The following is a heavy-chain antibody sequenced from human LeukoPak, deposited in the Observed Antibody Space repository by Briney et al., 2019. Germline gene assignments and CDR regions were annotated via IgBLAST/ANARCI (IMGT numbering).Heavy chain of an antibody. CDR1: GASISSGSHH. CDR3: ARDKGGFLYFGEYDP. CDR2: IYTSGST. Sequence: SETLSLTCTVSGASISSGSHHWSWIRQPAGKGLEWIGRIYTSGSTNYNPSLKSRVSISEDMSKNQFSLKLSSVTAADTAVYYCARDKGGFLYFGEYDPWGQGTLVTVSS. V-gene: IGHV4-61*02. D-gene: IGHD3-10*01. J-gene: IGHJ5*02.